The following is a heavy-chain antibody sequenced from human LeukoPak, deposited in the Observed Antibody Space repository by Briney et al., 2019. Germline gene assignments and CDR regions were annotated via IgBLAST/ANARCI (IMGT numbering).Heavy chain of an antibody. V-gene: IGHV3-66*01. CDR2: IYSGGST. J-gene: IGHJ5*02. Sequence: GGSLRLSCAASGFTVSSNYMSWVRQAPGKGLEWVSVIYSGGSTYYADSVKGRFTISRDNSKNTLYLQMNSLGAEDTAVYYCARDQERYSNWFDPWGQGTLVTVSS. D-gene: IGHD1-26*01. CDR3: ARDQERYSNWFDP. CDR1: GFTVSSNY.